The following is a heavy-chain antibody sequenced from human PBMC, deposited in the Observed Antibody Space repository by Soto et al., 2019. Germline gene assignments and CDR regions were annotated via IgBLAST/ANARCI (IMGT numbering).Heavy chain of an antibody. D-gene: IGHD3-10*01. V-gene: IGHV5-10-1*03. CDR1: GYNFGGYW. CDR3: ATHGAYTFSENFDF. J-gene: IGHJ4*02. Sequence: EVLLVQSGAEVKKPGESLQISCKGSGYNFGGYWISWVRQTPGKGLGWMGRVDPTDSSSNYNPSFEGHVTVSAEKSISTAYLEWSSLKTSDTAIYYCATHGAYTFSENFDFWGQGTLVTVSS. CDR2: VDPTDSSS.